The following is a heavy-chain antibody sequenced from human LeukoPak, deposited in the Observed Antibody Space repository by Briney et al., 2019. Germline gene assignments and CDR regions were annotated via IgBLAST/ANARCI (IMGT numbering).Heavy chain of an antibody. Sequence: SETLSLTCTVSGGSISSSSYYWGWIRQPPGKGLEWIGSIYYSGSTYYNPSLKSRVTISVDTSKNQFSLKLSSVTAADTAVYYCARTGYSSGWYHPPFDYWGQGTLVTVSS. CDR3: ARTGYSSGWYHPPFDY. V-gene: IGHV4-39*07. CDR1: GGSISSSSYY. CDR2: IYYSGST. D-gene: IGHD6-19*01. J-gene: IGHJ4*02.